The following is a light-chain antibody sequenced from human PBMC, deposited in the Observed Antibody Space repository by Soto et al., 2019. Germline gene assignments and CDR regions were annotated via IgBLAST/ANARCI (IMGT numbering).Light chain of an antibody. CDR3: QQVNSYPLT. V-gene: IGKV1-9*01. CDR2: AAT. CDR1: QGISQY. J-gene: IGKJ4*01. Sequence: DIHLTQSPSLLSASVGDRATITCRASQGISQYVAWYQQKPGKAPKLLIYAATGLQGGVPSRFSGTGAATECILTISSLQPEEFATYYCQQVNSYPLTFGGGTKVDIK.